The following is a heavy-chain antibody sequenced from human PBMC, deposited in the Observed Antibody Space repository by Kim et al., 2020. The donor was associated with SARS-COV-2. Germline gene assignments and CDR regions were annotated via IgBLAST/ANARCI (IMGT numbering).Heavy chain of an antibody. D-gene: IGHD3-9*01. J-gene: IGHJ6*02. CDR1: GFTVSSYG. Sequence: GGSLRLSCAASGFTVSSYGMHWVRQAPGKGLEWVAVISYDGSNKYYADAVKGRFTISRDNSKNTLYLQMNSLRAEDTAVYYCAKDLQYYDLLTGYYMRVPFYSYGMDVCGHGTTVTVSS. V-gene: IGHV3-30*18. CDR3: AKDLQYYDLLTGYYMRVPFYSYGMDV. CDR2: ISYDGSNK.